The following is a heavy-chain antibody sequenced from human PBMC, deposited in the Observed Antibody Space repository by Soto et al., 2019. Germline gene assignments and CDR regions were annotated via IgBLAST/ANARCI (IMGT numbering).Heavy chain of an antibody. J-gene: IGHJ4*02. CDR3: ARYRLAVLPGPYYFDY. D-gene: IGHD3-16*02. CDR2: IIPIFGTA. V-gene: IGHV1-69*13. CDR1: GGTFSSYA. Sequence: GASVKVSCKASGGTFSSYAISWVRQAPGQGLEWMGGIIPIFGTANYAQKFQGRVTITADESTSTAYMELSSLRSEDTAVYYCARYRLAVLPGPYYFDYWGQGTLVTVSS.